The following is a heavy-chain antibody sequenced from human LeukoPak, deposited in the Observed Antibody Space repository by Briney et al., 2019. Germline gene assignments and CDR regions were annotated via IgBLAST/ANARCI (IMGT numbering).Heavy chain of an antibody. V-gene: IGHV4-31*03. CDR2: IYYSGST. J-gene: IGHJ6*02. D-gene: IGHD3-3*01. Sequence: SETLSLTCTVSGGSISSGGYSWSWIRQHPGKGLECIGYIYYSGSTYYNPSLKSRVTISVDTSKNQFSLKLSSVTAADTAVYYCARGVRFLEWLPPDYYYYGMDVWGQGTTVTVSS. CDR3: ARGVRFLEWLPPDYYYYGMDV. CDR1: GGSISSGGYS.